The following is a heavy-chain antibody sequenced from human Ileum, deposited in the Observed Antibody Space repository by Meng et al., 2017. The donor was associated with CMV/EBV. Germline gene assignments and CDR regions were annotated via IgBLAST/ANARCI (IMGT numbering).Heavy chain of an antibody. CDR1: GFSLSHNA. V-gene: IGHV3-23*01. Sequence: EVQLLESGGGLVQPGGSLRFSCAASGFSLSHNAMSWVRQAPGKGLEWVSAIEGSNDNTHYADSVKGRFAISRDASTNTLYLQMNNLRAEDTAIYYCAKDIFRWAFDYWGHGTLVTVSS. CDR3: AKDIFRWAFDY. D-gene: IGHD1-26*01. J-gene: IGHJ4*01. CDR2: IEGSNDNT.